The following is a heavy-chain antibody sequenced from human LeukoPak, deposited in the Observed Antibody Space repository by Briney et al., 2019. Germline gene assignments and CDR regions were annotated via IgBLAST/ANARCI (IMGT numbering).Heavy chain of an antibody. CDR3: ARGTTGTTDYYYGMDV. D-gene: IGHD1-1*01. V-gene: IGHV4-34*01. Sequence: SETLSLTCAVYGGSFSGYYWSWLRQPPGKGLEWIGEINHSGSTNYSPSLKSRVTISVDTSKNQFSLKLSSVTAADTAVYYCARGTTGTTDYYYGMDVWGKGTTVTVSS. J-gene: IGHJ6*04. CDR2: INHSGST. CDR1: GGSFSGYY.